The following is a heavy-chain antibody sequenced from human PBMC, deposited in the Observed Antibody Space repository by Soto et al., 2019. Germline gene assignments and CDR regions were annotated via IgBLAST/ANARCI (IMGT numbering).Heavy chain of an antibody. CDR2: IYPGDSDT. CDR1: GYSFTSYW. CDR3: AGLNSSSWHGAFDI. J-gene: IGHJ3*02. V-gene: IGHV5-51*01. Sequence: PGESLKISCKGSGYSFTSYWIGWVRQMPGKGLEWLGLIYPGDSDTRYSPSFQGQVTISADKSISTAYLQWSSLKAPDAAMYYCAGLNSSSWHGAFDIWGQGTMVTVSS. D-gene: IGHD6-13*01.